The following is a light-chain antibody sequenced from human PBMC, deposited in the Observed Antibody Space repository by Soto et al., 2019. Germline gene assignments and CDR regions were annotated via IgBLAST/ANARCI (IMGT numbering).Light chain of an antibody. J-gene: IGKJ1*01. Sequence: IVLPQSPGTLSLSPGASDTLSCRASQSIGDYLAWYQHKPAQAPRLLIHDASIRATGIPDRFSGSGSGTDFTLTITSLEPEDFAVYYCQHYGHAGTVGQGTKVDIK. CDR2: DAS. CDR3: QHYGHAGT. CDR1: QSIGDY. V-gene: IGKV3-11*01.